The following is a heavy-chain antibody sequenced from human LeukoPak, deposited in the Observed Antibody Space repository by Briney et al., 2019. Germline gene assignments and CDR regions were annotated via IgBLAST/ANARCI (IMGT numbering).Heavy chain of an antibody. D-gene: IGHD3-3*01. V-gene: IGHV3-53*01. CDR3: AKIPQVGIFAVPNFDY. J-gene: IGHJ4*02. CDR1: GFTVSSNY. Sequence: GGSLRLSCAASGFTVSSNYMSWVRQAPGKGLEWVSVIYSGGRTYYADSVKGRFTISRDNSKNTLYLQMNSLRAEDTAVYYCAKIPQVGIFAVPNFDYWGQGTLVTVS. CDR2: IYSGGRT.